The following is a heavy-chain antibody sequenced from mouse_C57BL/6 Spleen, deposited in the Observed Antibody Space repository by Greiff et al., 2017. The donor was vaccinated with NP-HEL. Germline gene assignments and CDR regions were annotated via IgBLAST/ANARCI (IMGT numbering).Heavy chain of an antibody. D-gene: IGHD2-3*01. Sequence: VQLQESGPELVKPGASVKISCKASGYSFTSYYIHWVKQRPGQGLEWIGWIYPGSGNTKYNEKFKGKATLTADTSSSTAYMQLSSLTSEDSAVYYCARNDHGYYGAYWGQGTLVTVSA. CDR1: GYSFTSYY. CDR3: ARNDHGYYGAY. J-gene: IGHJ3*01. V-gene: IGHV1-66*01. CDR2: IYPGSGNT.